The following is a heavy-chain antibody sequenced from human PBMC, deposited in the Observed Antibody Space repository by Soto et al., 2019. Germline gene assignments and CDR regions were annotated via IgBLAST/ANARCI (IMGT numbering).Heavy chain of an antibody. V-gene: IGHV3-53*01. J-gene: IGHJ3*01. CDR2: LDDVDGS. CDR3: ATWHEREHAFDV. CDR1: GLTISGKTY. Sequence: DVQLVESGGGLIQPGESLRLSCAASGLTISGKTYVAWVRQAPGKGLEWVSALDDVDGSFYADSVTGPFTTSSDSSKTTVYLQMNDLRPDDTAVYYCATWHEREHAFDVWGQGTTVTISS. D-gene: IGHD1-1*01.